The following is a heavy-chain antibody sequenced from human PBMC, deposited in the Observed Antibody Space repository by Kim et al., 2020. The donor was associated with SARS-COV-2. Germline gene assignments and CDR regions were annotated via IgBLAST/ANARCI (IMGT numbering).Heavy chain of an antibody. CDR2: IKQDGSEK. CDR1: GFTFSSYW. V-gene: IGHV3-7*01. Sequence: GGSLRLSCAASGFTFSSYWMSWVRQAPGKGLEWVANIKQDGSEKYYVDSVKGRFTISRDNAKNSLYLQMNSLRAEDTAVYYCARPPLLWFGELYLDVWGQGTTVTVSS. J-gene: IGHJ6*02. CDR3: ARPPLLWFGELYLDV. D-gene: IGHD3-10*01.